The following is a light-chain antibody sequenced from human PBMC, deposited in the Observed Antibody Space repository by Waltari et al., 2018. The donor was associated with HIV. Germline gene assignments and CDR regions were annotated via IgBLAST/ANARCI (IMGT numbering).Light chain of an antibody. J-gene: IGKJ5*01. CDR2: GAS. Sequence: DIQMTQSPSSLSASVGDTVTITCRASQDITTSLAWFQQKPGKAPSSLIFGASILQGGVPSKFNGSGSETDFSLTITSVQPEDFATYYCQQYERYPITFGQGTRLEIK. V-gene: IGKV1-16*02. CDR1: QDITTS. CDR3: QQYERYPIT.